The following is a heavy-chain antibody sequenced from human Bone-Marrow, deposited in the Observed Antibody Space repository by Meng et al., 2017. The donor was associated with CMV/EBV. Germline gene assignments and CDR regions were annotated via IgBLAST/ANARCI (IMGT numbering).Heavy chain of an antibody. CDR3: TTDGYYYGMDV. CDR2: INWNGENT. CDR1: GFTFDYYG. Sequence: GGSLRLSCEASGFTFDYYGLSWVRQAPGKGLEWVCGINWNGENTGYADSVKGRFSISRNNAKNSLYLQMNSLKTEDTAVYYCTTDGYYYGMDVWGQGTTVTVPS. V-gene: IGHV3-20*04. J-gene: IGHJ6*02. D-gene: IGHD1-14*01.